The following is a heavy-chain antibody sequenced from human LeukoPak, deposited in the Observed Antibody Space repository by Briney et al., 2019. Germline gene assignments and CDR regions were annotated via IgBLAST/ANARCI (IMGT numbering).Heavy chain of an antibody. J-gene: IGHJ5*02. CDR3: ARDYLGFGEASWFDP. D-gene: IGHD3-10*01. CDR1: GYTFTGYY. Sequence: ASVKVSCKASGYTFTGYYMHWVRQAPGQGLEWMGWINPNSGGTNYAQKFQGRVTMTRDTSISTAYMELSRLRSDDTAVYYCARDYLGFGEASWFDPWGQGTLVTVSS. CDR2: INPNSGGT. V-gene: IGHV1-2*02.